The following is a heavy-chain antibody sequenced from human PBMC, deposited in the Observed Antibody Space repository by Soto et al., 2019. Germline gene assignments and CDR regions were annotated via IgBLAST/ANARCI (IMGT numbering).Heavy chain of an antibody. D-gene: IGHD6-13*01. CDR1: GYSFTSYW. V-gene: IGHV5-10-1*01. CDR2: IDPSDSYT. J-gene: IGHJ6*02. Sequence: RGESLKISCKGSGYSFTSYWISWVRQMPGKGLEWMGRIDPSDSYTNYSPSFQGHVTISADKSISTAYLQWSSLKASDTAMYYCARRVVNIAAAGAYGMDVWGQGTTVTVSS. CDR3: ARRVVNIAAAGAYGMDV.